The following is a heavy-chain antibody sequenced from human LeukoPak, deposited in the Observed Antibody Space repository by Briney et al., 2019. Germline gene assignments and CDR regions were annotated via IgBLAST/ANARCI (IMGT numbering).Heavy chain of an antibody. J-gene: IGHJ4*02. Sequence: GGSLRLSCAASGFTFSSYGMHWVRQAPGKGLEWVAVIWYDGSNKYYADSVKGRFTISRDNSKNTLYLQMNSLRAEDTAVYYCAKEAYIEMVTITPDYWGQGTLVTVSS. D-gene: IGHD5-24*01. V-gene: IGHV3-33*06. CDR1: GFTFSSYG. CDR3: AKEAYIEMVTITPDY. CDR2: IWYDGSNK.